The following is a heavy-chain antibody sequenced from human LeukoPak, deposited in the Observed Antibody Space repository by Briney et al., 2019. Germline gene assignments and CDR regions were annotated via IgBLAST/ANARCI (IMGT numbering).Heavy chain of an antibody. Sequence: SETLSLTCAVSAYSISSDNWWGWIRQPPGKGLEWIGYIHYSGNTYYNPSLKSRVTMSVDTSKNQLSLKLSSVTAVDTAVYYCAGLQGSSRYYFDYWGQGTLVTVSS. CDR3: AGLQGSSRYYFDY. CDR1: AYSISSDNW. J-gene: IGHJ4*02. D-gene: IGHD6-13*01. CDR2: IHYSGNT. V-gene: IGHV4-28*01.